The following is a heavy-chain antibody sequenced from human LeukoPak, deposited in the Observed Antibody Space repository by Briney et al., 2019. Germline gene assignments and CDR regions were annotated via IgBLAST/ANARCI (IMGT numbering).Heavy chain of an antibody. J-gene: IGHJ4*02. V-gene: IGHV3-23*01. D-gene: IGHD2-2*01. CDR2: IGGSGTNT. CDR3: AREPVDDN. CDR1: GFTFNNYA. Sequence: GGSLRLSCAASGFTFNNYAMSWVRRAPGKGLEWVSTIGGSGTNTYYADSVKGRFTISRDNSKNTVYPQLNSLRAQDTAIYYCAREPVDDNWGQGTLVTVSS.